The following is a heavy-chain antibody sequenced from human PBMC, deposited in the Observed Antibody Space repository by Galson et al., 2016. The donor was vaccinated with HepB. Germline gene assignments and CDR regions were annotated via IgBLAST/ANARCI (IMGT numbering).Heavy chain of an antibody. V-gene: IGHV4-39*01. D-gene: IGHD3-10*01. CDR1: GGSISSRNYY. CDR3: ARVAWYQYGSGSYDY. J-gene: IGHJ4*02. Sequence: SETLSLTCTVSGGSISSRNYYWGWICQPPGKGLEWIGSINYSGNTYYNPSLKSRVTMSIDTSKNQFSLRLSSVTAADTAVYYCARVAWYQYGSGSYDYWGQGTLVSVSS. CDR2: INYSGNT.